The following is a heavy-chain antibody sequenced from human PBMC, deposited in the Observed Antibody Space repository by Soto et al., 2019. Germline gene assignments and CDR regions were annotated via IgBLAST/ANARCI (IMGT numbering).Heavy chain of an antibody. J-gene: IGHJ4*02. D-gene: IGHD2-21*02. CDR1: GYTFTSYA. Sequence: KHRASVKVSCKASGYTFTSYAMHWVRQAPGQRLEWMGWINAGNGNTKYSQKFQGRVTITRDTSASTAYMELSSLRSEDTAVYYCARSIVVVTAADYWGQGTLVTVSS. CDR3: ARSIVVVTAADY. CDR2: INAGNGNT. V-gene: IGHV1-3*01.